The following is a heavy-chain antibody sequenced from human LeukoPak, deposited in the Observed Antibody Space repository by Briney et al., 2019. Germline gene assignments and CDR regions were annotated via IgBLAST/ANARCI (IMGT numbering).Heavy chain of an antibody. J-gene: IGHJ4*02. CDR1: GGSISSYY. D-gene: IGHD1-1*01. V-gene: IGHV4-59*01. Sequence: SETLSLTCTVSGGSISSYYWSWIRQPPGKGLEWIGYIYYSGSTNYNPSLKSRVTISVDTSKNQFSLKLSSVTAADTAVYYCARGGNEQAFHYWGQGTLVTVSS. CDR3: ARGGNEQAFHY. CDR2: IYYSGST.